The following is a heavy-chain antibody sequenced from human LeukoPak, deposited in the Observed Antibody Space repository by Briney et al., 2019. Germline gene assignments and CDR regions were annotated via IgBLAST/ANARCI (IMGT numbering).Heavy chain of an antibody. CDR1: GFTFSSYG. V-gene: IGHV3-30*03. CDR3: ARNRLGGLAHDAFDI. CDR2: ISYDGSNK. Sequence: PGGSLRLSCAASGFTFSSYGMHWVRQAPGKGLGWVAVISYDGSNKYYADSVKGRFTISRDNSKNTLYLQMNSLRAEDTAVYYCARNRLGGLAHDAFDIWGQGTMVTVSS. J-gene: IGHJ3*02. D-gene: IGHD3-16*01.